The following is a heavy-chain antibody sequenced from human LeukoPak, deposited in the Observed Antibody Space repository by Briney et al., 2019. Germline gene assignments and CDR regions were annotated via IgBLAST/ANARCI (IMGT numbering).Heavy chain of an antibody. V-gene: IGHV4-59*01. Sequence: SETLSLTCTVSGGSISSYYWSWIRQPPGKGLEWIGYIYYSGNTNYNPSLKSRVTISVDTSKNQFSLRLSSVTAADTAVYYCARVVSLYCSSTSCYGLDPWGQGTLVTVSS. CDR2: IYYSGNT. CDR1: GGSISSYY. D-gene: IGHD2-2*01. J-gene: IGHJ5*02. CDR3: ARVVSLYCSSTSCYGLDP.